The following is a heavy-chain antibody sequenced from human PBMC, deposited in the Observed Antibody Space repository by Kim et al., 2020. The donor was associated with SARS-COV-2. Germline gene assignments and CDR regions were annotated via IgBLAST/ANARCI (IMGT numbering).Heavy chain of an antibody. Sequence: ASVKVSCKASGYTFTSYGISWVRQAPGQGLEWMGWISAYNGNTNYAQKLQGRVTMTTDTSTSTAYMELRSLRSDDTAVYYCARDREGWELLHHFDYWGQGTLVTVSS. J-gene: IGHJ4*02. CDR2: ISAYNGNT. CDR3: ARDREGWELLHHFDY. D-gene: IGHD1-26*01. V-gene: IGHV1-18*01. CDR1: GYTFTSYG.